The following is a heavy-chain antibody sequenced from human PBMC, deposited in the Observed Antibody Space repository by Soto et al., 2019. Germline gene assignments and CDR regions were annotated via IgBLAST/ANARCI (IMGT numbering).Heavy chain of an antibody. CDR1: GFTFSSYG. CDR3: ARERIVGATYYFDY. Sequence: QVQLVESGGGVVQPGRSLRLSCAASGFTFSSYGMHWVRQAPGKGLEWVAVIWYDGSNKYYADSVKGRFTISRDNSKNTLYLHMNSLRAEDTAVYYCARERIVGATYYFDYWGQGTLVTVSS. V-gene: IGHV3-33*01. D-gene: IGHD1-26*01. CDR2: IWYDGSNK. J-gene: IGHJ4*02.